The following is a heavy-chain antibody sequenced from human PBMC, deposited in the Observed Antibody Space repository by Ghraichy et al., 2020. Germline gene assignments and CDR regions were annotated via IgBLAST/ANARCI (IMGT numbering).Heavy chain of an antibody. Sequence: GGSLRLSCAASGFTFSNYGMHWVRQAPGKGLEWMAVISYDGSEKYYADSVKGRFTISRDNSKKTLYLQMNSPRAEDTAMYHCAKVLAYGDYNYYYFYYMDVWGKGTTVTVSS. V-gene: IGHV3-30*18. J-gene: IGHJ6*03. D-gene: IGHD4-17*01. CDR2: ISYDGSEK. CDR3: AKVLAYGDYNYYYFYYMDV. CDR1: GFTFSNYG.